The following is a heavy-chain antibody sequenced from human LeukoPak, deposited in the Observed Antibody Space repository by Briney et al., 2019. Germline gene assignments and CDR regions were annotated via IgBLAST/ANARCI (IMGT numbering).Heavy chain of an antibody. CDR1: GFTFSSYW. V-gene: IGHV3-7*01. CDR2: IKQDGSEK. Sequence: GGSLRLSCAASGFTFSSYWMSWVRQAPGKGLEWVANIKQDGSEKYYVDSVKGRFTISRENAKNSLYLQMNSLRVEDTAVYYCARSFYGHDPYYCYMDVWGKGTTVTVSS. J-gene: IGHJ6*03. CDR3: ARSFYGHDPYYCYMDV. D-gene: IGHD2-2*01.